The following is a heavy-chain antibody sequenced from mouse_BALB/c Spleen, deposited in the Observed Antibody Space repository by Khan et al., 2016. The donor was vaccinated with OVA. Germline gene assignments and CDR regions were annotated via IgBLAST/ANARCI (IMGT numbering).Heavy chain of an antibody. J-gene: IGHJ3*01. D-gene: IGHD1-2*01. V-gene: IGHV1-77*01. Sequence: QVQLQQSGAELARPGASVKLSCKASGYTFTGYYINWVKQRPGQGLEWIGEISPGSGDTYYNEKFKGKATLTADKSSSTAYMQLSSLTSEASAVYFCARGNYFGYTFAYWGQGTLVTVSA. CDR1: GYTFTGYY. CDR2: ISPGSGDT. CDR3: ARGNYFGYTFAY.